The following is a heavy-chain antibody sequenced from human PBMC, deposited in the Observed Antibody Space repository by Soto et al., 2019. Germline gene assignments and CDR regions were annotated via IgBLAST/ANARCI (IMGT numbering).Heavy chain of an antibody. CDR2: IYYSGST. Sequence: SETLFLTCTVSGGSLSRYYWSWSRQPPGKGLEWIGYIYYSGSTNYNPSLKSRVTISVDTSKNQFSLKLSSVTAADTAVYYCARDASPLYYYYYMDVWGKGTTVTVSS. CDR3: ARDASPLYYYYYMDV. V-gene: IGHV4-59*01. J-gene: IGHJ6*03. D-gene: IGHD6-6*01. CDR1: GGSLSRYY.